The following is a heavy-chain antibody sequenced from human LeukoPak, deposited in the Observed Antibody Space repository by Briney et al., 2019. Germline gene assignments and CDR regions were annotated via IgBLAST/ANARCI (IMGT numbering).Heavy chain of an antibody. CDR3: ARAFVRGVSSYYFYMDV. Sequence: KTSETLSLTCAVYGGSFSGYYWGWIRQPPGRGLEWIGHIYYSGSTKYSPSLKSRVTMSVDTSKNQFSLTLSSVTAADTAVYYCARAFVRGVSSYYFYMDVWGKGATVTISS. CDR1: GGSFSGYY. CDR2: IYYSGST. V-gene: IGHV4-59*01. D-gene: IGHD3-10*01. J-gene: IGHJ6*03.